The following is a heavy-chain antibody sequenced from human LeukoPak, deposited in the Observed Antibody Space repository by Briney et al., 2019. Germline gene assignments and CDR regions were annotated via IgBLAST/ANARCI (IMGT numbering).Heavy chain of an antibody. CDR1: GFTFSSYI. J-gene: IGHJ4*02. CDR2: INWDGSST. V-gene: IGHV3-20*04. Sequence: PGGSLRLSCAASGFTFSSYILSWVRQAPGKGLEWVSGINWDGSSTGYADSVKGRFIISRDNAKNSLYLQMNSLKADDTALYFWAKGKPRGDYYCSGIYFYFDYWGQGDLVTVSS. D-gene: IGHD3-10*01. CDR3: AKGKPRGDYYCSGIYFYFDY.